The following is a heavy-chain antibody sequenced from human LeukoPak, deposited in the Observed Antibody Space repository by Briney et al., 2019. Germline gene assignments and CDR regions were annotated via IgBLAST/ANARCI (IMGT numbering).Heavy chain of an antibody. D-gene: IGHD3-3*01. CDR1: GFTFSSYS. CDR3: ARESWSDSVAFDI. Sequence: PGGSLRLSCAASGFTFSSYSMNWVRQAPGKGLEWVSSISSSSSYIYYADSVKGRFTISRDSSKRTLYLQMNSLRAEDTAMYYCARESWSDSVAFDIWGLGTMVIVSS. V-gene: IGHV3-21*01. CDR2: ISSSSSYI. J-gene: IGHJ3*02.